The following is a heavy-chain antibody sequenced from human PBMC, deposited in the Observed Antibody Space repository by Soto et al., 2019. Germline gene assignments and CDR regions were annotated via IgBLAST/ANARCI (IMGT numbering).Heavy chain of an antibody. CDR1: GFISSYG. CDR2: ISSTSTYI. CDR3: AKEVRTGVATAYFDS. V-gene: IGHV3-21*01. D-gene: IGHD3-16*01. Sequence: PWGSLRLSCAASGFISSYGMNWVRQAPGKGLEWVSSISSTSTYIFQADSVKGRFTVSRDNAKNSLYLQMNSLRAEDTAVYCCAKEVRTGVATAYFDSWCKGNLVT. J-gene: IGHJ4*02.